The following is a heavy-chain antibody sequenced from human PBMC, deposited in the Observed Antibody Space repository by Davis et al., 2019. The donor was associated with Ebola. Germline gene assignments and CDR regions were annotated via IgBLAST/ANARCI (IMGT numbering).Heavy chain of an antibody. CDR1: GYTFTSYG. CDR3: AKTAYCSSTSCLYYYYGMDV. D-gene: IGHD2-2*01. J-gene: IGHJ6*02. CDR2: ISAYNGNT. Sequence: ASVKVSCKASGYTFTSYGISWVRQAPGQGLEWMGWISAYNGNTNYAQKLQGRVTMTTDTSTSTAYMELRSLRSDDTAVYYCAKTAYCSSTSCLYYYYGMDVWGQGTTVTVSS. V-gene: IGHV1-18*01.